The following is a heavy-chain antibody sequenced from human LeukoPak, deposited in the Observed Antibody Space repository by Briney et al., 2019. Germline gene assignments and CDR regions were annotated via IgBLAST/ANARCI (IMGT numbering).Heavy chain of an antibody. CDR1: GFDFSRIT. CDR3: ARARVLGGGEKFDY. V-gene: IGHV3-48*04. J-gene: IGHJ4*02. Sequence: PGGSLRLSCAASGFDFSRITMNWVRQAPGKGLEWISYISSRTGTRYYADSLKGRFTVARDDDKNSLYLQMNSLRAEDTAVYYCARARVLGGGEKFDYWGTGTLVTVSS. D-gene: IGHD1-26*01. CDR2: ISSRTGTR.